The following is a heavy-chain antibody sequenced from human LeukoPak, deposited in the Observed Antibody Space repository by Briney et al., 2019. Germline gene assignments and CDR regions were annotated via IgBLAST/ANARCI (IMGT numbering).Heavy chain of an antibody. D-gene: IGHD6-19*01. J-gene: IGHJ5*02. Sequence: GGSLRLSCAASGFTFSDYYMNWIRQAPGKGLEWVSYISSSGTTIYYADSVKGRFTVSRDNAKNSLYLQMNSLRAEDTAVYYCVRDGTSGWYDVAYNWFDPWGQGTLVTVSS. CDR2: ISSSGTTI. V-gene: IGHV3-11*01. CDR3: VRDGTSGWYDVAYNWFDP. CDR1: GFTFSDYY.